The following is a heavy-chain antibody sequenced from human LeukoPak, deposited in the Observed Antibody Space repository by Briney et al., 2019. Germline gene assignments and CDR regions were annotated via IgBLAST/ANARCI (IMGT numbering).Heavy chain of an antibody. CDR2: IHSSGST. D-gene: IGHD6-13*01. Sequence: PSETLSLTCTLSGDSISNYYWSWIWQPAGKGLEWIGRIHSSGSTNYNLSLKSRVSMSVDTSKNQVSLTLNSVTAADTAVFYCAREVGGYRDRYPRPDGRDSFDIWGPGTMVTVSS. CDR3: AREVGGYRDRYPRPDGRDSFDI. V-gene: IGHV4-4*07. CDR1: GDSISNYY. J-gene: IGHJ3*02.